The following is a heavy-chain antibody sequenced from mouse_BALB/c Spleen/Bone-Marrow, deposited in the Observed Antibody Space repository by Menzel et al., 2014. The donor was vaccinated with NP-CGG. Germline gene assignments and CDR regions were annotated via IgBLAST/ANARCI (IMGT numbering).Heavy chain of an antibody. J-gene: IGHJ1*01. D-gene: IGHD2-3*01. CDR3: ARGLLRYFDV. CDR1: GYTFTSYD. Sequence: QVQLQQSGAELMKPGASVKISCKASGYTFTSYDINWVKQRPGLGLEWIGWIYPGDGSTKYNEKFKGKATLTADKSSSTAYMQLSSLTSENSAVYFCARGLLRYFDVWGAGTTVTVSS. V-gene: IGHV1S56*01. CDR2: IYPGDGST.